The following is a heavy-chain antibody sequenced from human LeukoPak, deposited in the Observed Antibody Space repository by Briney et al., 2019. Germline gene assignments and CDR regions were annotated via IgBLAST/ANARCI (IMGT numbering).Heavy chain of an antibody. CDR1: GFTFSSYG. D-gene: IGHD3-10*01. J-gene: IGHJ4*02. V-gene: IGHV3-30*18. CDR3: AKSMVRGDSPTVADY. CDR2: ISYDGSNK. Sequence: GGSLRLSCAASGFTFSSYGMHWVRQAPGKGLEWVAVISYDGSNKYYADSVKGRFTNSRDNSKNTLYLQMNSLRAEDTAVYYCAKSMVRGDSPTVADYWGQGTLVTVSS.